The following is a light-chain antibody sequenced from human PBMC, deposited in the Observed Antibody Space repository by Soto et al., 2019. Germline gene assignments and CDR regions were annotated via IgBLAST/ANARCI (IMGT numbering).Light chain of an antibody. CDR1: QSVSSSY. CDR2: GAT. Sequence: EIALTQTPGTLSLSPGERATLSCRASQSVSSSYLAWYQQKPGQAPTLLIYGATIRATGIPDRFIGSGSGTDVTLPISRLEPEDFAVYYCQQYGGSLTFGGGTKVDIK. J-gene: IGKJ4*01. CDR3: QQYGGSLT. V-gene: IGKV3-20*01.